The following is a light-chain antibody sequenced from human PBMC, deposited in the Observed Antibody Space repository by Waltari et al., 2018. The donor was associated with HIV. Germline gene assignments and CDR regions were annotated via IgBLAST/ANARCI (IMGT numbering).Light chain of an antibody. CDR3: QQYESWPPFT. Sequence: ELVMTQSPATLSVSPGERATLSCRASQTISSNLAWYQQKPGQAPRLLIFGASTRATGTPARFSGSGSGTDFTLTISSLQSEDFAIYYCQQYESWPPFTFGGGTKVEIK. CDR2: GAS. J-gene: IGKJ4*01. V-gene: IGKV3-15*01. CDR1: QTISSN.